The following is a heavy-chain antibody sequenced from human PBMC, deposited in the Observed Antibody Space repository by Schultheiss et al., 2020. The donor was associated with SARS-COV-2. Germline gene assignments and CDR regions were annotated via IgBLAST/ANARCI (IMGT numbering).Heavy chain of an antibody. V-gene: IGHV4-34*01. D-gene: IGHD3-10*01. CDR3: AKDLRPLWFGELTDYYYYYGMDV. CDR2: INHSGST. J-gene: IGHJ6*02. Sequence: SETLSLTCTVSGGSISSYYWSWIRQPPGKGLEWIGEINHSGSTNYNPSLKSRVTISVDTSKNQFSLKLSSVTAADTAVYYCAKDLRPLWFGELTDYYYYYGMDVWGQGTTVTVSS. CDR1: GGSISSYY.